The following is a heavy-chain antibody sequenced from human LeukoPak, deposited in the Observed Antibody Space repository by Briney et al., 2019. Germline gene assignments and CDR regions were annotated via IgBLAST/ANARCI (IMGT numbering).Heavy chain of an antibody. D-gene: IGHD1-26*01. Sequence: ASVKVSCKASGGTFSRYAISWVRQAPGQGLEWMGGYIPMFATANYAENFQTRVTITADGSTSTFSMELSSLRPEDGAVYFCAGASSKWELSFWGQGTLVTVSS. J-gene: IGHJ4*02. CDR2: YIPMFATA. V-gene: IGHV1-69*01. CDR1: GGTFSRYA. CDR3: AGASSKWELSF.